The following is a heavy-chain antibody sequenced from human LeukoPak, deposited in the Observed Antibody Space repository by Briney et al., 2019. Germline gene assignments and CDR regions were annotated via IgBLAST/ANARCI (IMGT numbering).Heavy chain of an antibody. CDR3: ASSSSWGGAWFDP. D-gene: IGHD6-13*01. CDR1: GGSINSSSYY. CDR2: IFYSGNT. Sequence: PSETLSLTCTVSGGSINSSSYYWGWIRQPPGKGLEWIGSIFYSGNTYDNPSLKSRVTISVDTSKNQFSLKLSSVTAADTAVYYCASSSSWGGAWFDPWGQGTLVTVSS. J-gene: IGHJ5*02. V-gene: IGHV4-39*07.